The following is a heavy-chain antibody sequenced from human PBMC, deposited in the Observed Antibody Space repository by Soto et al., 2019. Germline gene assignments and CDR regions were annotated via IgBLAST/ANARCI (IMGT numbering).Heavy chain of an antibody. CDR1: GGTFSSYA. D-gene: IGHD6-13*01. CDR2: IIPIFGTA. V-gene: IGHV1-69*06. Sequence: SVKVSCKASGGTFSSYAISWVRQAPGQGLEWMGGIIPIFGTANYAQKFQGRVTITADKSTSTAYMELSSLRSEDTAVYYCARDGAAGRVTDYWGQGALVTVSS. CDR3: ARDGAAGRVTDY. J-gene: IGHJ4*02.